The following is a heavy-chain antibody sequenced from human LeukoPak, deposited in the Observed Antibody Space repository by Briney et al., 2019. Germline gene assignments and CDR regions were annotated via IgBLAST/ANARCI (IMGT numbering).Heavy chain of an antibody. CDR1: GFTFSGYG. J-gene: IGHJ4*02. CDR3: ANAEVERMVRGVINLRRFDY. D-gene: IGHD3-10*01. V-gene: IGHV3-30*18. Sequence: PGRSLRLSCAASGFTFSGYGMHWVRQAPGKGLEWVAVISYDGSNKYYADSVKGRFTISRDNSKNTLYLQMNSLRAEDMAVYYCANAEVERMVRGVINLRRFDYWGQGTLVTVSS. CDR2: ISYDGSNK.